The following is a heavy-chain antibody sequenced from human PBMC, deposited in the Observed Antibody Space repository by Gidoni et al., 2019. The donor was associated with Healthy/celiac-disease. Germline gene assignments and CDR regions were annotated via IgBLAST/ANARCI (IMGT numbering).Heavy chain of an antibody. Sequence: RGHVTISADKSISTAYLQWSSLKASDTAMYYCARQGDYGEGVFDYWGQGTLVTVSS. D-gene: IGHD4-17*01. J-gene: IGHJ4*02. CDR3: ARQGDYGEGVFDY. V-gene: IGHV5-10-1*01.